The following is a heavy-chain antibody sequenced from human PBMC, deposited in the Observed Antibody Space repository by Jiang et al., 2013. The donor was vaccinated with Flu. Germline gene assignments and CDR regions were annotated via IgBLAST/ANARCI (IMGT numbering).Heavy chain of an antibody. CDR2: IIPIFGTA. D-gene: IGHD3-10*01. CDR1: GGTFSSYA. J-gene: IGHJ4*02. V-gene: IGHV1-69*01. CDR3: ARDYRAYYYGSGSYPLDY. Sequence: QLVESGAEVKKPGSSVKVSCKASGGTFSSYAISWVRQAPGQGLEWMGGIIPIFGTANYAQKFQGRVTITADESTSTAYMELSSLRSEDTAVYYCARDYRAYYYGSGSYPLDYWGQGTLVTVSS.